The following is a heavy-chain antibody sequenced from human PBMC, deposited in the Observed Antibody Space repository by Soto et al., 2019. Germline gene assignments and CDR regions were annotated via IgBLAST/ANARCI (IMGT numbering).Heavy chain of an antibody. Sequence: VGSLRLSCAASGFTFGDYWMHWVRQPPGKGPEWVSRMTGDGRTTQYADSVKGRFTASRDNAKSTLYLQMHSLRAEDTAVYYCATAEVDYWGPGTLVTVSS. CDR1: GFTFGDYW. V-gene: IGHV3-74*03. CDR3: ATAEVDY. J-gene: IGHJ4*02. CDR2: MTGDGRTT.